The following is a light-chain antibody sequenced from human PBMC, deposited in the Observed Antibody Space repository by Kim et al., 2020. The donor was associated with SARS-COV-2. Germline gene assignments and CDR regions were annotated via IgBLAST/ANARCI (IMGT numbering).Light chain of an antibody. CDR3: QQSDKLPLT. CDR1: QYSERY. Sequence: DNVTITCHGSQYSERYLNWFQQKPGKAPKLLIYDASNLEFGVPSRFSGSGSGTHFSFTITSLHPEDVATYYCQQSDKLPLTFGPGTKVDIK. J-gene: IGKJ3*01. CDR2: DAS. V-gene: IGKV1-33*01.